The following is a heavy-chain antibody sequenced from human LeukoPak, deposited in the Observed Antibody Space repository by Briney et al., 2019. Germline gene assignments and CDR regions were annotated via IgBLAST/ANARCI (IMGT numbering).Heavy chain of an antibody. J-gene: IGHJ6*03. CDR2: IYTSGST. CDR3: ARESRSSSWYDHYHYYMDV. V-gene: IGHV4-4*07. CDR1: GGSFSGYY. Sequence: SETLSLTCAVYGGSFSGYYWSWIRQPAGKGLEWIGRIYTSGSTNYNPSLKSRVTISVDTSKNQFSLKLSSVTAADTAVYYCARESRSSSWYDHYHYYMDVWGKGTTVTISS. D-gene: IGHD6-13*01.